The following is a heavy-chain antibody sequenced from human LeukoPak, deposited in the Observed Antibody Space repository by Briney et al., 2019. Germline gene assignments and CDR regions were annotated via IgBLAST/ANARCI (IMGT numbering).Heavy chain of an antibody. V-gene: IGHV3-53*04. Sequence: GGSLRLSCAASGFTVSNNYMTWVRQAPGRRLEWVSMIFGGSRTDYADSVKGRFTISRHSSKNTLFLQMNSLRTEDTAVYYCARRAKTDWFFDYWGPGTRVTVSP. CDR1: GFTVSNNY. CDR2: IFGGSRT. D-gene: IGHD3-9*01. J-gene: IGHJ4*02. CDR3: ARRAKTDWFFDY.